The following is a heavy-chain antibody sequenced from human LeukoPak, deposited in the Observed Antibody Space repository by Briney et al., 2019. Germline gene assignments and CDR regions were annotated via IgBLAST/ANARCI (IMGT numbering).Heavy chain of an antibody. CDR2: IYYSGST. D-gene: IGHD3-10*01. Sequence: PSETLSLTCTVSGRSISSSSYYWGWFRQPPGKGLEWIGYIYYSGSTYYNPSLNSRVTISVDTSKNQFSLKLSSVTAADTAVYYCARDRYYGSGSDAFDIWGQGTMVTVSS. CDR1: GRSISSSSYY. CDR3: ARDRYYGSGSDAFDI. V-gene: IGHV4-31*03. J-gene: IGHJ3*02.